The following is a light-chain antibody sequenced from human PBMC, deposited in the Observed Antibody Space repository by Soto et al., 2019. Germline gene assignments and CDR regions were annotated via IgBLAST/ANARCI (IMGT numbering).Light chain of an antibody. Sequence: QSVLTQPPSVSGAPGQRVTISCTGSSSNIGAGYDVHWYQQLPGTAPKLLIYGNSNRPSGVPDRFSGSKSGTSASLAITGRQAEDEADYYCQSYDISLSGSVVFGGGTQVTVL. CDR2: GNS. J-gene: IGLJ2*01. CDR3: QSYDISLSGSVV. CDR1: SSNIGAGYD. V-gene: IGLV1-40*01.